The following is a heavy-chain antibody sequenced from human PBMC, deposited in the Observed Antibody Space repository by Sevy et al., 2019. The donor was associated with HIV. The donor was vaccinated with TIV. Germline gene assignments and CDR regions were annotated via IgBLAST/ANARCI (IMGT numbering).Heavy chain of an antibody. V-gene: IGHV1-2*02. D-gene: IGHD4-4*01. J-gene: IGHJ4*02. CDR3: ATQYSYDY. Sequence: ASVKVSCKASGHTFSDYYIQWVRRAPGQGLEWMGWINSNSGAISYAQKFRDRVTMTSDTSISTAYMELSRLRSDDTAVYYCATQYSYDYWGQGTLVTVSS. CDR2: INSNSGAI. CDR1: GHTFSDYY.